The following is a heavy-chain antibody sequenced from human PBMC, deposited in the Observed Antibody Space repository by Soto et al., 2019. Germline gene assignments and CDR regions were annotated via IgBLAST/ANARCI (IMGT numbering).Heavy chain of an antibody. CDR3: ARDRGAVAGTRYYYGMDV. CDR1: GFTSSSYG. V-gene: IGHV3-33*01. D-gene: IGHD6-13*01. J-gene: IGHJ6*02. CDR2: IWYDGTNK. Sequence: QVQLVESGGGVVQPGRSLRLSCAASGFTSSSYGMHWVRQAPGKGLEWVAVIWYDGTNKYYADSVKGRFTISRDNSKNTLYLQMNSLRAEDTAVYYCARDRGAVAGTRYYYGMDVWGQGTTVTVSS.